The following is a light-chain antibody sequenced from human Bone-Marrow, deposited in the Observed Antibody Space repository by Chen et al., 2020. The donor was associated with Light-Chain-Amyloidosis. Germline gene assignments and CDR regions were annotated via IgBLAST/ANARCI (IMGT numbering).Light chain of an antibody. CDR3: CSFAGSYIICV. J-gene: IGLJ3*02. CDR2: DVT. Sequence: QSALTQPRSVSGSPGQSITISCPGTISDVGGYNDVSWYQQHPGKAPRLIIYDVTKRPSGVPDHFSGSTSGNKASLTISGLQAEDEADYYCCSFAGSYIICVFGAGTKLTVL. V-gene: IGLV2-11*01. CDR1: ISDVGGYND.